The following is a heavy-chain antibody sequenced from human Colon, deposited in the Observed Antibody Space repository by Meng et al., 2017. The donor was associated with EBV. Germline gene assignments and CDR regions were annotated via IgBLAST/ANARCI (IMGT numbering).Heavy chain of an antibody. V-gene: IGHV4-39*07. CDR1: GGSISSSSHY. CDR2: VYYSGST. J-gene: IGHJ4*02. CDR3: ARRTFYFDNSGSGYFFDS. D-gene: IGHD3-22*01. Sequence: QLQLQESGPGQLKPSETLSLTCTVSGGSISSSSHYWDWIRQPPGKGLEWIGSVYYSGSTFYSPSLKSRVTISIDTSKNQFSLKLNSGTAADTAIYYCARRTFYFDNSGSGYFFDSWGQGTLVTVSS.